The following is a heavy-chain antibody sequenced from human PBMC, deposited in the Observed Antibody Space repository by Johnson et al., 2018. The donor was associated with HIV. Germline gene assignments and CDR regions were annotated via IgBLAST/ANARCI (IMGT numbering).Heavy chain of an antibody. Sequence: QVQLVESGGGVVQPGGSLRLSCAASGFTFSSYGMDWVRQVPGKGLEWVAAISYDGSSKYYPDAVKGRFTISRDNTKNSLYLQMNSLRAEDTAVYYCARGGYNWNDFLNDAFDMWGQGTVVTVSS. CDR1: GFTFSSYG. CDR3: ARGGYNWNDFLNDAFDM. CDR2: ISYDGSSK. V-gene: IGHV3-30*03. D-gene: IGHD1-1*01. J-gene: IGHJ3*02.